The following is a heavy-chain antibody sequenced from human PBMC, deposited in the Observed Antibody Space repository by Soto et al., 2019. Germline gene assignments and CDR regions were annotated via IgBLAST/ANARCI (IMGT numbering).Heavy chain of an antibody. D-gene: IGHD3-10*01. CDR3: ARDSTGSGLDYGMDV. J-gene: IGHJ6*02. CDR1: GFTFHDHY. Sequence: QVQLVESGGGLVKPGWSLRLSCAASGFTFHDHYMTWLRQAPGKGLEWVSFISSDSIYTNSADSVKGRFTISRDNAKNLLYLQMSSLRVEDTAVYYCARDSTGSGLDYGMDVWGQGTTVAVSS. CDR2: ISSDSIYT. V-gene: IGHV3-11*06.